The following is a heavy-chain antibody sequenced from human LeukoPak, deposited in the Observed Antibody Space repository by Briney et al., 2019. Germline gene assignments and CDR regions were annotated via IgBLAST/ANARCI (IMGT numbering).Heavy chain of an antibody. V-gene: IGHV1-2*02. J-gene: IGHJ4*02. CDR2: INPHSGGT. CDR3: ARDVGEYCSSTNCYASHY. Sequence: ASVKVSCRASGYTFTGYYIHWVRQAPGQGLEWMGWINPHSGGTNYAQKFQGGVTMTRDTSITTAYMELSSLRSDDTAVYYCARDVGEYCSSTNCYASHYWGQGTLVTVSS. D-gene: IGHD2-2*01. CDR1: GYTFTGYY.